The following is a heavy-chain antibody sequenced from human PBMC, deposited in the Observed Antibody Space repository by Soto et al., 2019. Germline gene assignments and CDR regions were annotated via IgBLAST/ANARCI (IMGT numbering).Heavy chain of an antibody. CDR2: IYYSGST. CDR1: GGSISSSSYY. Sequence: SETLSLTCTVSGGSISSSSYYWGWIRQPPGKGLEWIGSIYYSGSTYYNPSLKSRVTISVDTSKNQFSLKLSSVTAADTAVYYCARLSSGYCSSTSCYLSYYYYYMDVWGKGTTVT. D-gene: IGHD2-2*01. CDR3: ARLSSGYCSSTSCYLSYYYYYMDV. V-gene: IGHV4-39*01. J-gene: IGHJ6*03.